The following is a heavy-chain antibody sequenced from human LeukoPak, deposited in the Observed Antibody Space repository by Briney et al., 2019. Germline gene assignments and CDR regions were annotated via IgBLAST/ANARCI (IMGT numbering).Heavy chain of an antibody. CDR2: IYSGGST. Sequence: ETLSLTCTVSGGSISSGDYYWSWIRQAPGKGLEWVSVIYSGGSTYYADSVKGRFTISRDNAKNTLYLQMNSLRAEDTAVYYRARTRWLQSFDYWGQGTLVTVSS. V-gene: IGHV3-66*01. J-gene: IGHJ4*02. CDR3: ARTRWLQSFDY. CDR1: GGSISSGDYY. D-gene: IGHD5-12*01.